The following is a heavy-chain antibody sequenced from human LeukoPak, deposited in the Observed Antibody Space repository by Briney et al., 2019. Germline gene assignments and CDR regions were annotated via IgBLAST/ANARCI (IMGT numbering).Heavy chain of an antibody. Sequence: PSETLSLTCTVSGGSISSSGYYWGWIRQPPGKGLEWIGSIYYSGSTYYNPSLKSRVTISVDTSKNQFSLKLSSVTAADTAVYYCARQGEQWLDYFDYWGQGTLVTVSS. CDR1: GGSISSSGYY. D-gene: IGHD6-19*01. CDR2: IYYSGST. V-gene: IGHV4-39*01. J-gene: IGHJ4*02. CDR3: ARQGEQWLDYFDY.